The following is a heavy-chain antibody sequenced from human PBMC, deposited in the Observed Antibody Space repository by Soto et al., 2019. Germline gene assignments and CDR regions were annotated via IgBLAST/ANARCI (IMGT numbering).Heavy chain of an antibody. V-gene: IGHV3-23*01. J-gene: IGHJ4*02. Sequence: EVQLLESGGGLVQPGGSLRLSCAASGFTFSSYAMSWVRQAPGKGLEWVSAISGSGGSTYYADSVKGRFTISRDNSKNTLYLQMNSLRAEDTAVYYCAKVGVVVPAALAVAEGNWGQGTLVTVSS. CDR3: AKVGVVVPAALAVAEGN. CDR1: GFTFSSYA. D-gene: IGHD2-2*01. CDR2: ISGSGGST.